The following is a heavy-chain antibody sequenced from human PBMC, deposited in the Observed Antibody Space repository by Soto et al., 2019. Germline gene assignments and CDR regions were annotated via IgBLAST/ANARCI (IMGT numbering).Heavy chain of an antibody. V-gene: IGHV1-2*04. CDR1: RYSFTHYA. J-gene: IGHJ6*02. CDR2: INPNSGGT. CDR3: AVTVVPAASSYYGMDV. D-gene: IGHD2-2*01. Sequence: ASVKVSCKASRYSFTHYAVHWVRQAPGQGLEWMGWINPNSGGTNYAQKFQGWVTMTRDTSISTAYMELSRLRSDDTAVYYCAVTVVPAASSYYGMDVWGQGTTVTVSS.